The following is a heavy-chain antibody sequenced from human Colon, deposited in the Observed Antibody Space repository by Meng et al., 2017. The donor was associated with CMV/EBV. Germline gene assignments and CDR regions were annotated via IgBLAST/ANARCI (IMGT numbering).Heavy chain of an antibody. CDR2: INPNSGGT. D-gene: IGHD6-6*01. V-gene: IGHV1-2*02. J-gene: IGHJ4*02. CDR3: ARGRGIAARGDY. CDR1: GYTFTGYY. Sequence: ASVTVSCKASGYTFTGYYMHWVRQAPGQGLEWMGWINPNSGGTNYAQKFQGRVTMTRDTSISTAYMELSRLRSDDTAVYYCARGRGIAARGDYWGQGTLVTVSS.